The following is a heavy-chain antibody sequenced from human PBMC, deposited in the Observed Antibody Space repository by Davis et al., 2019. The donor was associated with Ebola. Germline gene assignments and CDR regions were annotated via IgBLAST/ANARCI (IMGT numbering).Heavy chain of an antibody. CDR3: ARDPSSTMIRGIVVPDYYFDY. J-gene: IGHJ4*02. Sequence: PGGSLRLSCAASGFTFSRYSMNWVRQAPGKGLEWVSYISSGSNSIYYADSVRGRFTISRDNAKNSLYLQMNSLRDEDTAVYYCARDPSSTMIRGIVVPDYYFDYWGQGALVTVSS. CDR2: ISSGSNSI. V-gene: IGHV3-48*02. CDR1: GFTFSRYS. D-gene: IGHD3-10*01.